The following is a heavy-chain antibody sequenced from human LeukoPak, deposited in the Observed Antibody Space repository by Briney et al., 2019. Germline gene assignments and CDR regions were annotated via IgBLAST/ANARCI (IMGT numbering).Heavy chain of an antibody. J-gene: IGHJ4*02. CDR2: IYNSGPT. CDR3: ARAPWDYEIDY. Sequence: GGSLRLSCVASGFTVSTNYMNWVRQAPGKGLEWVSVIYNSGPTYYADSVKGRFTISRDTSSNTVYLQMNNLRVEDTAVYYCARAPWDYEIDYWGQGTLVTVSS. CDR1: GFTVSTNY. V-gene: IGHV3-53*01. D-gene: IGHD3-16*01.